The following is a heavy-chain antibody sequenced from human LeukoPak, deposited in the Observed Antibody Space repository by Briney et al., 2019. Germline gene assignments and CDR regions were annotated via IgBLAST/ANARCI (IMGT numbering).Heavy chain of an antibody. V-gene: IGHV3-74*01. CDR3: VKDLDSRADC. CDR2: INTDGTII. CDR1: GFTFSSYW. J-gene: IGHJ4*02. D-gene: IGHD3/OR15-3a*01. Sequence: GGSLRLSCAASGFTFSSYWMHWVRQTPGRGLVWVARINTDGTIIDYADSVQGRFTISRDNAKNTLYLQMNSLRAEDTALYYCVKDLDSRADCWGQGTLVTVSS.